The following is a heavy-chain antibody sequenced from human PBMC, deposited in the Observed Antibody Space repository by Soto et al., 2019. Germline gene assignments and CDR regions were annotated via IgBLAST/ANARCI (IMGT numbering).Heavy chain of an antibody. J-gene: IGHJ6*02. V-gene: IGHV1-3*01. CDR1: GYTFTSYA. CDR2: INAGNGNT. Sequence: ASVKVCCKASGYTFTSYAMHWVRQAPGQRLEWMGWINAGNGNTKYSQKFQGRVTITRDTSASTAYMELSSLRSEDTAVYYCARRDIPVDTAMDYYYYYGMDVWGQGTTVTVSS. D-gene: IGHD5-18*01. CDR3: ARRDIPVDTAMDYYYYYGMDV.